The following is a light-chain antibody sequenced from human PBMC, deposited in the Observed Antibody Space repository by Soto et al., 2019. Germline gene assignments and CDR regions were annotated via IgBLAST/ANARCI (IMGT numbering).Light chain of an antibody. J-gene: IGKJ1*01. V-gene: IGKV3D-20*02. Sequence: EIVLTQSPGTLSLSPGERATLSCRASQSVSSSYLAWYQQKPGQAPRLIIYGASSRATGIPDRFSGSGSGTDFTLTINSLEPEDFAVYYCQQRSNWPRGTFGQGTKVDIK. CDR2: GAS. CDR3: QQRSNWPRGT. CDR1: QSVSSSY.